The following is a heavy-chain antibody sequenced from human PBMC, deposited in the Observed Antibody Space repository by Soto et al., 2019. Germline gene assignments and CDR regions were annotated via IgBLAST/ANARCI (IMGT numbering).Heavy chain of an antibody. CDR2: IWYDGSNK. Sequence: QVQLVVSGGGVVQPGRSLRLSCAASGFTFSSYGMHWVRQAPGKGLEWVAVIWYDGSNKHYADSVKGRFTISRDNSKNTLYLQVNSLSAEDTAVYYCARAPGGGYSYFDPWGQGTLVIVSS. V-gene: IGHV3-33*01. CDR3: ARAPGGGYSYFDP. D-gene: IGHD5-18*01. J-gene: IGHJ5*02. CDR1: GFTFSSYG.